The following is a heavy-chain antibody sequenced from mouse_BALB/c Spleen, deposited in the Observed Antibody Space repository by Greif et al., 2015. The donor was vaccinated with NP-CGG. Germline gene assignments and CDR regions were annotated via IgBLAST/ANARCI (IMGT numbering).Heavy chain of an antibody. J-gene: IGHJ3*01. D-gene: IGHD3-2*01. CDR3: VRDGDSSGYWFAY. V-gene: IGHV2-9-2*01. Sequence: VQLQQSGPGLVAPSQSLSITCTVSGFSLTSYDISWIRQPPGKGLEWLGVIWTGGGTNYNSAFMSRLSISKDNSKSQVFLKMNSLQTDDTAIYYCVRDGDSSGYWFAYWGQGTLVTVSA. CDR1: GFSLTSYD. CDR2: IWTGGGT.